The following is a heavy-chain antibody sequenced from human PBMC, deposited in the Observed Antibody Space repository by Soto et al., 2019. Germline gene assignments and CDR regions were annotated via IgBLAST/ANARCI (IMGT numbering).Heavy chain of an antibody. D-gene: IGHD3-9*01. J-gene: IGHJ6*02. CDR3: ARDGGGSSVLRYFDWPYYYYGMDV. Sequence: PGGSLRLSCAASGFTFSDYYMSWIRQAPGKGLEWVSYISSSGSTIYYADSVKGRFTISRDNAKNSLYLQMSSLRAEDTAVYYCARDGGGSSVLRYFDWPYYYYGMDVWGQGTTVTVSS. V-gene: IGHV3-11*01. CDR2: ISSSGSTI. CDR1: GFTFSDYY.